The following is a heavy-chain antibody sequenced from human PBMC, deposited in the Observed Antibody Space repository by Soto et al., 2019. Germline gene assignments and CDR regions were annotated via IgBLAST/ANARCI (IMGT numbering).Heavy chain of an antibody. V-gene: IGHV1-69*01. Sequence: QVQLVQSGAEVKKPGSSVKVSCKASGGTFSSYAISWVRQAPGQGLEWMGGIIPIFGTANYAQKVQGRVTITAVESTSSAYMELSSMRSEDTAVYYCARGAVVPVATHYYSDYDMDVWGQGTPVTVSS. CDR2: IIPIFGTA. D-gene: IGHD2-2*01. CDR3: ARGAVVPVATHYYSDYDMDV. CDR1: GGTFSSYA. J-gene: IGHJ6*02.